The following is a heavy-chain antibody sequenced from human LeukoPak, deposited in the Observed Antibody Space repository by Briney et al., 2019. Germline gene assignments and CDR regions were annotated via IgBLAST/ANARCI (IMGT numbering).Heavy chain of an antibody. D-gene: IGHD1-1*01. Sequence: GGSLRLSCAASGFTVSSNYMSWVRQAPGKGLEWVSGIRNSDGMTYYADSVRGRFTISTDNSKNTLYLQMNSLRAEDTALYYCAKGLERESRLDSWGQGTLVTVSS. J-gene: IGHJ4*02. CDR1: GFTVSSNY. V-gene: IGHV3-53*01. CDR2: IRNSDGMT. CDR3: AKGLERESRLDS.